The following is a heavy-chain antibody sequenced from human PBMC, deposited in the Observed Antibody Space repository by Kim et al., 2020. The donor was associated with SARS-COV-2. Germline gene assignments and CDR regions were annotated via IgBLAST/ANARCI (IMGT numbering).Heavy chain of an antibody. Sequence: SETLSLTCTVSGGSISSSSYYWGWIRQPPGKGLEWIGSIYYSGSTYYNPSLKSRVTISVDTSKNQFSLKLSSVTAADTAVYYCARPGVNDSPFDPWGQGTLVTVSS. D-gene: IGHD3-22*01. CDR3: ARPGVNDSPFDP. CDR1: GGSISSSSYY. CDR2: IYYSGST. J-gene: IGHJ5*02. V-gene: IGHV4-39*01.